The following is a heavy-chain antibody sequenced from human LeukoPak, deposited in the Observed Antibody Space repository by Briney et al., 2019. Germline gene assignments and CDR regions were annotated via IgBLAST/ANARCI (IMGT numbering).Heavy chain of an antibody. D-gene: IGHD3-22*01. CDR1: GFIVSSNY. J-gene: IGHJ3*02. CDR2: IYIGGLYNNNTT. Sequence: GGSLRLSCAASGFIVSSNYMTWVRQAPGKGLEWVSVIYIGGLYNNNTTYYADSVKGRFTISRDNSKNTLYLQMNSLRAEDTAVYYCAKFAVVVIPTHDAFDIWGQGTMVTVSS. V-gene: IGHV3-66*01. CDR3: AKFAVVVIPTHDAFDI.